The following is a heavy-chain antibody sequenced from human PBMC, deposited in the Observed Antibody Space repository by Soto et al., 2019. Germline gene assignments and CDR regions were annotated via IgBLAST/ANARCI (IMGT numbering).Heavy chain of an antibody. CDR3: AKDTYCSGGSCYPEAFDI. CDR1: GFTFSSYG. D-gene: IGHD2-15*01. J-gene: IGHJ3*02. CDR2: ISYDGSNK. Sequence: QVQLVESGGGVVQPGRSLRLSCAASGFTFSSYGMHWVRQAPGKGLEWVAVISYDGSNKYYADSVKGRFTISRDNSKNTLYLQMNILGAEDTAVYYCAKDTYCSGGSCYPEAFDIWGQGTMVTVSS. V-gene: IGHV3-30*18.